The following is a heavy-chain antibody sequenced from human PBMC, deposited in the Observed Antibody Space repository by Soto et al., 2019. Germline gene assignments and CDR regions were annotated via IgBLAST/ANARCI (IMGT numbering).Heavy chain of an antibody. Sequence: HHGGSLRLSCAASGFTFSSYGMHWVRQAPGKGLEWVAVISYDGSNKYYADSVKGRFTISRDNSKNTLYLQMNSLRAEDTAVYYCAKRGYGRYNWFDPWGQGTLVTVA. CDR1: GFTFSSYG. CDR2: ISYDGSNK. D-gene: IGHD5-18*01. CDR3: AKRGYGRYNWFDP. J-gene: IGHJ5*02. V-gene: IGHV3-30*18.